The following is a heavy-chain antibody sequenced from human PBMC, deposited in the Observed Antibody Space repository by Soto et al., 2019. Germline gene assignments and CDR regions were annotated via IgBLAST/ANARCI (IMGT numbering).Heavy chain of an antibody. CDR3: ARARLGSYGYLYYYYGMAV. CDR2: INHSGST. J-gene: IGHJ6*04. Sequence: SVTLRGPGSVRGGACSGYCGRWIRQPTGKGLEWIGEINHSGSTNYNPSLKSRVTISVDTSKNQFSLKLSSVTAADTAVYYCARARLGSYGYLYYYYGMAVRVNGTTVIFSS. CDR1: GGACSGYC. D-gene: IGHD5-18*01. V-gene: IGHV4-34*01.